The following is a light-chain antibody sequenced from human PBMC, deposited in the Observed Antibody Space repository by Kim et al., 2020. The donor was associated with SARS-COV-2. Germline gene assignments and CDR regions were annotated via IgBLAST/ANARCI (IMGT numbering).Light chain of an antibody. CDR1: QSISSW. J-gene: IGKJ1*01. CDR2: KAS. CDR3: QQYNSYSRT. Sequence: DIQMTQSPSTLSASVGDRVTITCRSSQSISSWLAWYQQKPGKAPKVLIYKASSLESGVPSRFSGSGVGTEFTLTISSLQPDDFATYYCQQYNSYSRTFGQGTKVDIK. V-gene: IGKV1-5*03.